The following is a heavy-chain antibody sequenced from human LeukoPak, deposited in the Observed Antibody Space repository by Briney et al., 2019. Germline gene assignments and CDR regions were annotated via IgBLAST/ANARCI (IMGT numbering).Heavy chain of an antibody. CDR3: ARQDIVVVPAALTGAFDI. Sequence: GESLKISCKGSGYSFTSYWIGWVRQMPGKGLEWMGIIYPGDSDTRYSPSFQGQVTISADKSISTAYLQWSSLKASDTAMYYCARQDIVVVPAALTGAFDIWGQGTMVTVSS. CDR1: GYSFTSYW. V-gene: IGHV5-51*01. J-gene: IGHJ3*02. CDR2: IYPGDSDT. D-gene: IGHD2-2*01.